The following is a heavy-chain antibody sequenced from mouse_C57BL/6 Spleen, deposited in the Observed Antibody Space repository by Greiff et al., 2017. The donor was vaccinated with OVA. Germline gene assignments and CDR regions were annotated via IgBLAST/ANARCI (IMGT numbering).Heavy chain of an antibody. D-gene: IGHD2-3*01. CDR3: ARGYDGYYVEYFDV. J-gene: IGHJ1*03. Sequence: QVHVKQPGAELVKPGASVKLSCKASGYTFTSYWMHWVKQRPGRGLEWIGRIDPNSGGTKYNEKFKSKATLTVDKPSSTAYMQLSSLTSEDSAVYYCARGYDGYYVEYFDVWGTGTTVTVSS. CDR1: GYTFTSYW. V-gene: IGHV1-72*01. CDR2: IDPNSGGT.